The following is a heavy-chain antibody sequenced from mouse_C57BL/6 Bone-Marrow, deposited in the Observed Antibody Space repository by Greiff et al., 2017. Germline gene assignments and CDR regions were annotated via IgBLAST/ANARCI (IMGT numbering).Heavy chain of an antibody. V-gene: IGHV5-6*01. D-gene: IGHD1-1*01. J-gene: IGHJ4*01. Sequence: EVQLVESGGDLVQPGGSLKLSCAASGYTFSSYGMSWVRQTPDTRLEWVATISSGGSYTYYPDSVKGRFTLSRDNAKNTLYLQMSSLKSEDTAMYYCTRRTTVVATRDYYAMDYWGQGTSVTVSS. CDR3: TRRTTVVATRDYYAMDY. CDR1: GYTFSSYG. CDR2: ISSGGSYT.